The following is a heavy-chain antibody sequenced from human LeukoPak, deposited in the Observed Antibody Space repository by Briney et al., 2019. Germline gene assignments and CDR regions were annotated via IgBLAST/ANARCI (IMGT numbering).Heavy chain of an antibody. D-gene: IGHD3-10*01. Sequence: SETLSLTCAVYGGSFSGYYWSWIRQPPGKGLEWIGYIYYSGSTNYNPSLKSRVTISVDTSKNQFSLKLSSVTAADTAVYYCARVEGYYGSGSYYNEGYYYGMDVWGQGTTVTVSS. CDR2: IYYSGST. J-gene: IGHJ6*02. CDR3: ARVEGYYGSGSYYNEGYYYGMDV. V-gene: IGHV4-59*01. CDR1: GGSFSGYY.